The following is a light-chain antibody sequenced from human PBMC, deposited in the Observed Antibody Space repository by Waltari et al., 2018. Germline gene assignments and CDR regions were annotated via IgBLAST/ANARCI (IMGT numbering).Light chain of an antibody. CDR1: QSINNW. V-gene: IGKV1-5*03. CDR2: KTS. CDR3: QQYDSYPVT. Sequence: TITCRASQSINNWLAWYQQKPGKAPNVLIYKTSLLESGVPSRFSGGGSGTEFTLTISSLQPDDSATYFCQQYDSYPVTFGGGTKVQIK. J-gene: IGKJ4*01.